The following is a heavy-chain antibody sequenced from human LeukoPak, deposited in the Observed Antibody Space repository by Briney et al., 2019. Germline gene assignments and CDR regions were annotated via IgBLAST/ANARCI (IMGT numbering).Heavy chain of an antibody. CDR3: AKDHVYGVPTHFDH. CDR1: GFTFRSHG. Sequence: PGGSLRLSCAASGFTFRSHGMSWVRQAPGKGLEWVSSIVGSGGRTYHADSVKGRFTISRDNSNNTVYLQMNSLTAEDTATYYCAKDHVYGVPTHFDHWGQGTLVTVSS. J-gene: IGHJ4*02. D-gene: IGHD4-17*01. CDR2: IVGSGGRT. V-gene: IGHV3-23*01.